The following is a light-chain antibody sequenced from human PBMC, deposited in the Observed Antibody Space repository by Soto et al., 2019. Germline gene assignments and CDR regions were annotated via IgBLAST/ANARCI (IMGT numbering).Light chain of an antibody. V-gene: IGKV3-20*01. J-gene: IGKJ3*01. CDR1: QSVSSSY. CDR2: GAS. Sequence: EIVLTQSPGTLSLSPGERATLSCRASQSVSSSYLAWYQQKPGQAPRLLIYGASSRATGIPDRFSGSGSGTVFTLTISRLEPEDCAVYYCQKYGSSLFTFGPGTKVDIK. CDR3: QKYGSSLFT.